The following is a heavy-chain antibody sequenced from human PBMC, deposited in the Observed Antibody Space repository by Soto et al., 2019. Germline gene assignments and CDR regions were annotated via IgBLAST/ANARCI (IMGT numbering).Heavy chain of an antibody. CDR1: GGTFSSYA. V-gene: IGHV1-69*13. CDR2: IIPIFGTA. J-gene: IGHJ4*02. Sequence: GASVKVSCKASGGTFSSYAISWVRQAPGQGLEWMGGIIPIFGTANYAQKFQGRVTITAHESTSTAYMELSSLRSEDTAVYYCAAPGIAAADGFDYWGQGTLVTVSS. D-gene: IGHD6-13*01. CDR3: AAPGIAAADGFDY.